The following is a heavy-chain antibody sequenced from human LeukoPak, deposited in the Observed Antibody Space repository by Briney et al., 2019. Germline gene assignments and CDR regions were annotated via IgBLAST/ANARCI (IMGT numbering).Heavy chain of an antibody. D-gene: IGHD6-13*01. V-gene: IGHV1-3*01. J-gene: IGHJ3*02. Sequence: AASVKVSCKASGYTFTSYAMHWVRQAPGQRLEWMGWINAGNGNTKYSQKFQGRVTITRDTSASTAYMELSSLRSEDTAVYYCARGLGYSSSHDAFDIWGQGTMVTVSS. CDR2: INAGNGNT. CDR3: ARGLGYSSSHDAFDI. CDR1: GYTFTSYA.